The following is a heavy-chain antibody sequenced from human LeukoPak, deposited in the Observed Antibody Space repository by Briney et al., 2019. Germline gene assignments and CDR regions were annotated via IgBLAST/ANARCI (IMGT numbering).Heavy chain of an antibody. J-gene: IGHJ4*02. CDR2: ISRDSSYI. CDR3: ARDCPGYFDC. Sequence: GGSLRLSCVASGFTFSIYSMDWVRQPPGKGLEWVSSISRDSSYIYYADSVKGRFTISRDNAKNSVYLQMNSLRAEDTAVYYCARDCPGYFDCWGQGTLVTVSS. V-gene: IGHV3-21*01. D-gene: IGHD3-10*02. CDR1: GFTFSIYS.